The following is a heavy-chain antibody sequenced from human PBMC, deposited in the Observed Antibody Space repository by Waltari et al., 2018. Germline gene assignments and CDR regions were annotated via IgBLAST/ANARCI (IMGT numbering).Heavy chain of an antibody. D-gene: IGHD2-15*01. V-gene: IGHV1-69*08. CDR3: ATARPRTTRRYYFDY. CDR2: IIPIFGTA. Sequence: QVQLVQSGAEVKKPGSSVKVSCKASGGTFSSYAISWVRQAPGQGLEWMGRIIPIFGTANYARKFQGRVTNTADKSTSTAYMELSSLRSEDTAVYYCATARPRTTRRYYFDYWGQGTLVTVSS. J-gene: IGHJ4*02. CDR1: GGTFSSYA.